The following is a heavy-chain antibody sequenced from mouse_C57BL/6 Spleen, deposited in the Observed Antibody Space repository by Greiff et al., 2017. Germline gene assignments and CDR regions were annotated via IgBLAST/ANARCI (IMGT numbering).Heavy chain of an antibody. CDR2: IDPETGGT. D-gene: IGHD1-1*02. Sequence: SGAELVRPGASVTLSCKASGYTFTDYEMHWVKQTPVHGLEWIGAIDPETGGTAYNQKFKGKAILTADKSSSTAYMELRSLTSEDSAVYYCTRRWDAYFDYWGQGTTLTVSS. J-gene: IGHJ2*01. V-gene: IGHV1-15*01. CDR1: GYTFTDYE. CDR3: TRRWDAYFDY.